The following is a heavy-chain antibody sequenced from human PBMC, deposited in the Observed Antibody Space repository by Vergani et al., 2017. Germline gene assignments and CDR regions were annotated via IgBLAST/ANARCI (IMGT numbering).Heavy chain of an antibody. Sequence: QVQLVQSGAEVKKPGSSVKVSCKASGGTFSSYTISWVRQAPGQGLEWMGRIIPILGIAKYAQKFQGRVTITAEKSTSTAYMELSSLRSEDTAVYYCAREGSGSYYNEYYGMAVWGQGTTVTVSS. CDR3: AREGSGSYYNEYYGMAV. CDR1: GGTFSSYT. CDR2: IIPILGIA. D-gene: IGHD3-10*01. J-gene: IGHJ6*02. V-gene: IGHV1-69*08.